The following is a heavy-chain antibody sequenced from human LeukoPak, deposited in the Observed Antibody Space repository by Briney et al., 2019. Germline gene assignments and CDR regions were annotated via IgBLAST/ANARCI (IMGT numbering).Heavy chain of an antibody. V-gene: IGHV1-69*01. CDR3: ARGLRLRFLEWLLYY. D-gene: IGHD3-3*01. Sequence: SVKVSCKASGGTFSSYAISWVRQAPGQGLEWMGGIIPIFGTANYAQKFQGRVTITADESTSTAYMELSSLRSEDTAVYYCARGLRLRFLEWLLYYWGQGTLVTVSS. J-gene: IGHJ4*02. CDR2: IIPIFGTA. CDR1: GGTFSSYA.